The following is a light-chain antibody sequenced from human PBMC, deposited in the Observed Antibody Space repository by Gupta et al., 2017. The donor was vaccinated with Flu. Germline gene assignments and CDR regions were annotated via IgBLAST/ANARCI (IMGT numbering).Light chain of an antibody. CDR3: QQYDTWPPWT. CDR1: QRISSE. Sequence: ERATLSCRASQRISSEVAWYQQKPGQAPRLLIYDAYTRPTGIPVRFSGGGSGTEFTLTINSLQSEDFAVYYCQQYDTWPPWTLGQGTKVEIK. V-gene: IGKV3-15*01. J-gene: IGKJ1*01. CDR2: DAY.